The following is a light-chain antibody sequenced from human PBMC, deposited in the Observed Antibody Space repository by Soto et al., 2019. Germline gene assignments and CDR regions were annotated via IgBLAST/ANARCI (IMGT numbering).Light chain of an antibody. CDR2: GAS. CDR3: QQYNNWPPL. CDR1: QSVSSN. V-gene: IGKV3-15*01. Sequence: IVMTQSPATLSVSPGERATLSCRASQSVSSNLACYQQKPGQAPRLLIYGASTRATGIPARFSGSGSGTEFTLTISSLQSEDFAVYYCQQYNNWPPLFGPGTKVDIK. J-gene: IGKJ3*01.